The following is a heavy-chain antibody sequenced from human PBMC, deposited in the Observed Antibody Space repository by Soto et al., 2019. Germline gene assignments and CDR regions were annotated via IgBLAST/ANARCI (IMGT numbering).Heavy chain of an antibody. V-gene: IGHV2-26*01. CDR1: GFSLSNARMG. Sequence: SGPTLVNPTQTLTLTCTVSGFSLSNARMGVSWIRQPPGKALEWLAHIFSNDEKSYSTSLKSRLTISKDTSKSQVVLTMTNMDPVDTATYYCARTYSSSWSYFDYWGQGALVTVSS. D-gene: IGHD6-13*01. J-gene: IGHJ4*02. CDR3: ARTYSSSWSYFDY. CDR2: IFSNDEK.